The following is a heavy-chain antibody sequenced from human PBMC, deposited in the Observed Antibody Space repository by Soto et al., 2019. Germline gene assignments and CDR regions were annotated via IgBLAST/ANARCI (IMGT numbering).Heavy chain of an antibody. J-gene: IGHJ6*02. V-gene: IGHV1-69*01. Sequence: QVQLEQSGAEVRKPGSSVTVSCKASGGTFSNYAISWVRQAPGQGLEWMGGIIPIVGTGSYAQKFQDRVTITADEPTTTAYMELSSLRFEDTAVYYCARVVILVPTAATHYYYHMDVWGPGTTVTVSS. CDR2: IIPIVGTG. CDR1: GGTFSNYA. CDR3: ARVVILVPTAATHYYYHMDV. D-gene: IGHD2-2*01.